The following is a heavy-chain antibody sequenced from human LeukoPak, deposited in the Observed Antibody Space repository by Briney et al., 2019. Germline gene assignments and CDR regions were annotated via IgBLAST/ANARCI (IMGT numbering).Heavy chain of an antibody. J-gene: IGHJ3*02. CDR3: AKWELLTDAFDI. Sequence: PGRSLRLSCAASGFTFSSYGMHWVRQAPGKGLEWVAVISYDGSNKYYADSVKGRFTISRDNSKNTLYLQMNSLRAEDTAVYYCAKWELLTDAFDIWGQGTMVTVSS. CDR2: ISYDGSNK. D-gene: IGHD1-26*01. CDR1: GFTFSSYG. V-gene: IGHV3-30*18.